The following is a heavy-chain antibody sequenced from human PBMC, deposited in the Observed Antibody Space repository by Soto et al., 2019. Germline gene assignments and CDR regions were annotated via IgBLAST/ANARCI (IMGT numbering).Heavy chain of an antibody. CDR1: GGSISSGDYY. CDR2: IYYSRST. V-gene: IGHV4-30-4*01. CDR3: ASDSDDRRGYYLDY. J-gene: IGHJ4*02. Sequence: QVQLQESGPGLVKPSQTLSLTCTVSGGSISSGDYYWSWIRQPPGKGLEWIGYIYYSRSTYYNPSLNRRITISVDTSKNEYSLKLSSVTAADTAEYYCASDSDDRRGYYLDYCGQGTLVTVSS. D-gene: IGHD3-22*01.